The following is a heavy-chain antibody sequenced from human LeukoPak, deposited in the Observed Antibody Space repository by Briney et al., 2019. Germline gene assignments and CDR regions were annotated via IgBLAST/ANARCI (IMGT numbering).Heavy chain of an antibody. V-gene: IGHV3-48*03. CDR3: VSAQGPFDY. Sequence: GGSLRLSCVASGFTFSTYEMNWVRQAPGKGLEWVSYITSSGSTIYYADSVKGRFTMSRDNAKNSLYLQMNSLRAEDTAVYYCVSAQGPFDYWGQGILVTVSS. J-gene: IGHJ4*02. CDR2: ITSSGSTI. CDR1: GFTFSTYE.